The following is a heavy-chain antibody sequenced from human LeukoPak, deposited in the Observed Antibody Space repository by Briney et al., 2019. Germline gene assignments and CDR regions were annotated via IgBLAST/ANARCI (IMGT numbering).Heavy chain of an antibody. D-gene: IGHD2-8*01. CDR3: LRVDDTNGHNWFDP. CDR1: GFSFSYYW. CDR2: IIGDGTRA. V-gene: IGHV3-74*01. Sequence: GGSLRLSCAASGFSFSYYWMHWVRQGSGKGPVWVSRIIGDGTRADYADSVKGRFTISRDNAKSTLYLQMNSLTVEDTAVYYCLRVDDTNGHNWFDPWGQGTLVTVSS. J-gene: IGHJ5*02.